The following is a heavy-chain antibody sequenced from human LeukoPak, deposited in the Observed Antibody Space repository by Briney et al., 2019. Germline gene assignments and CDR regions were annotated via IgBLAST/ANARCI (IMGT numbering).Heavy chain of an antibody. D-gene: IGHD6-13*01. Sequence: SETLSLTCAVYGGSFSGYYWSWIRQPPGKGLEWIGEINHSGSTNYNPSLKSRVTISVDTSKNQFSLKLSSVTAADTAVYYCARDNSRQQLVRKTRYYFDYWGQGTLVTVSS. CDR1: GGSFSGYY. CDR3: ARDNSRQQLVRKTRYYFDY. CDR2: INHSGST. V-gene: IGHV4-34*01. J-gene: IGHJ4*02.